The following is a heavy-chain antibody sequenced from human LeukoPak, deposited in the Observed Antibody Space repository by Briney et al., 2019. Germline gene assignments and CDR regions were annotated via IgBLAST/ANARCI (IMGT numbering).Heavy chain of an antibody. J-gene: IGHJ5*02. V-gene: IGHV1-2*02. D-gene: IGHD4-17*01. CDR3: ARDGDYGDYVWFDP. CDR2: INPNSGGT. Sequence: GASVRVSCKASGYTFTGYYMHWVRQAPGQGLEWMGWINPNSGGTNYAQKFQGRVTMTRDTSISTAYMELSRLRSDDTAVYYCARDGDYGDYVWFDPWGQGTLVTVSS. CDR1: GYTFTGYY.